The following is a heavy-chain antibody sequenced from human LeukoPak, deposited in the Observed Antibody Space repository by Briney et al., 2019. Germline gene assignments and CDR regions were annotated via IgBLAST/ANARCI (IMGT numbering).Heavy chain of an antibody. CDR3: AKHFDDRGSIFDH. D-gene: IGHD5-12*01. CDR2: LNGGGGDI. Sequence: PGGSLRLSCEASAFPFSSHYMAWVRQAPGRGLEWVSALNGGGGDIHYIDSVRDRFIISRDNSRNTLYLQMNSLRAEDTAIYYCAKHFDDRGSIFDHWGQGTLVTVSS. CDR1: AFPFSSHY. V-gene: IGHV3-23*01. J-gene: IGHJ4*02.